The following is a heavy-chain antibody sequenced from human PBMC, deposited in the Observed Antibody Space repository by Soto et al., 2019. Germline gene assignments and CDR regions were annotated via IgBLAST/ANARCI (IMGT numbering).Heavy chain of an antibody. CDR3: ARWGTTGGLDV. D-gene: IGHD3-16*01. V-gene: IGHV3-33*05. CDR2: TSYDGSNN. CDR1: GFTFRSYV. Sequence: QVQLVESGGGVVQPGTSLRLSCVGSGFTFRSYVIHWVRQAPGKGLEWVALTSYDGSNNFYGDSVKGRFTISRDNSRNTVELQMDRLRLEDTDLYYCARWGTTGGLDVWGQGTLVYVSS. J-gene: IGHJ4*02.